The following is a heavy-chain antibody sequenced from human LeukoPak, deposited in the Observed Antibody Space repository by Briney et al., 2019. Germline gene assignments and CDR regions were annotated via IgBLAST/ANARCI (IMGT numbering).Heavy chain of an antibody. Sequence: PGGSLRLSCAASGFTFSDYYMNWIRQAPGKGLEWVSYISNSGSTIYYADSVKGRFTISRDNAKNSLYLQMNSLRAEDTAVYYCARRGRYYDSSGYQYYFDYWGQGTLVTVSS. CDR2: ISNSGSTI. D-gene: IGHD3-22*01. V-gene: IGHV3-11*01. J-gene: IGHJ4*02. CDR1: GFTFSDYY. CDR3: ARRGRYYDSSGYQYYFDY.